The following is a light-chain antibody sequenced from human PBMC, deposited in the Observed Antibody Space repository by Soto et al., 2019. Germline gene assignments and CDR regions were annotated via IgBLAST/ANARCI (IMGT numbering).Light chain of an antibody. CDR1: SGFDVRSYR. CDR2: YKSDSDK. CDR3: MIWHNSAVV. J-gene: IGLJ2*01. Sequence: QPVLTQPSSLSASPGASASLTCTLRSGFDVRSYRIYWYQQKPGSPPQYLLRYKSDSDKQQGSGVPSRYSGSTDASANAGILLISGLQSEDEADYYCMIWHNSAVVFGGGTKLTVL. V-gene: IGLV5-45*03.